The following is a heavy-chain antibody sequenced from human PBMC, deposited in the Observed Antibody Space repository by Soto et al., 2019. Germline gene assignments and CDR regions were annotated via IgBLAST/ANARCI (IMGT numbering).Heavy chain of an antibody. D-gene: IGHD3-22*01. Sequence: QVQLVQSGAEVKKPGSSVKVSCKASGGTFSSYAISWVRQAPGQGLEWMGGIIPIFGTANYAQKFQGRVTITADESTSTAYMELSRLRSEDTAVYYCATARNYYDSSGYPIGGYYFDYWGQGTLVTVSS. CDR1: GGTFSSYA. CDR3: ATARNYYDSSGYPIGGYYFDY. V-gene: IGHV1-69*12. J-gene: IGHJ4*02. CDR2: IIPIFGTA.